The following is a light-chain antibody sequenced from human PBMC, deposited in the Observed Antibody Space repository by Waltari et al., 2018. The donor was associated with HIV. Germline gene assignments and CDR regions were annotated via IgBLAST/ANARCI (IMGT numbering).Light chain of an antibody. J-gene: IGLJ2*01. CDR2: EVS. V-gene: IGLV2-23*02. CDR3: CAYAGSTTYVI. CDR1: RRDVGGYNL. Sequence: QSALTQPASVSGSPGQSITISCTGTRRDVGGYNLVSWYQQHPGKAPKLMIYEVSKRPSGVSNRFSGSKSGNTASLTISGLQAEDEADYYCCAYAGSTTYVIFGGGTKQTVL.